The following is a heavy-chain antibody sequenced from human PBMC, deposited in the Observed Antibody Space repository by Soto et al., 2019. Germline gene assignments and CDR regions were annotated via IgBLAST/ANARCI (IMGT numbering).Heavy chain of an antibody. J-gene: IGHJ6*02. CDR3: ATQGFGVLHGLVDV. Sequence: PSETLSLTCTVSGVPISSISNHYCSWFRLPQGKGLEWIGYMSYSGFTRYNPSLKSRVIISMDLSKNQFSLNLTSVTAADTVVYYCATQGFGVLHGLVDVWGQGTTVTVSS. D-gene: IGHD3-10*01. V-gene: IGHV4-59*08. CDR1: GVPISSISNHY. CDR2: MSYSGFT.